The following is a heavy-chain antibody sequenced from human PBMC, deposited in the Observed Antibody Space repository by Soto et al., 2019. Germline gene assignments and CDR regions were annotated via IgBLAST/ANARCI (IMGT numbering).Heavy chain of an antibody. CDR2: IWYDGSNK. Sequence: QVQLVESGGGVVQPGRSLRLSCAASGFTFSSYGMHWVRQAPGKGLEWVAVIWYDGSNKYYADSVKGRFTISRDNSKNTLDLQMNSLRAEDTAVYYCARGDGSYAAEYFQHWGQGTLVTVSS. D-gene: IGHD1-26*01. J-gene: IGHJ1*01. CDR1: GFTFSSYG. V-gene: IGHV3-33*01. CDR3: ARGDGSYAAEYFQH.